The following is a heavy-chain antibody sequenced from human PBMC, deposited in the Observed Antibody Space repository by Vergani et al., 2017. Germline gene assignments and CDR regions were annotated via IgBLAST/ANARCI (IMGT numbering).Heavy chain of an antibody. CDR3: AREYSSSVGFLAY. J-gene: IGHJ4*02. CDR2: IYTSEST. CDR1: GGSISPYY. Sequence: QLHLHESGPGLVKPSETLSLTCIVSGGSISPYYWSWIRQPAGKGLEWIGRIYTSESTNYNPSLKSRVTMSVDTSKNQFSLKLSSVTAADTAVYYCAREYSSSVGFLAYWGQGTLVTVSS. V-gene: IGHV4-4*07. D-gene: IGHD6-6*01.